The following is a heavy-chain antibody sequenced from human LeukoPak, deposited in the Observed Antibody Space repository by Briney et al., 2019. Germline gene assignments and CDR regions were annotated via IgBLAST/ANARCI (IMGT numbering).Heavy chain of an antibody. CDR2: ISSSGSTI. D-gene: IGHD2-2*01. CDR3: ARGAIVVVPAAEDDAFDI. V-gene: IGHV3-48*03. Sequence: GGSLRLSCGASGFTFSSYEMNWVRQAPGKGLEWVSYISSSGSTIYYADSVKGRFTISRDNAKNSLYLQMNSLRAEDTAVYYCARGAIVVVPAAEDDAFDIWGQGTMVTVSS. CDR1: GFTFSSYE. J-gene: IGHJ3*02.